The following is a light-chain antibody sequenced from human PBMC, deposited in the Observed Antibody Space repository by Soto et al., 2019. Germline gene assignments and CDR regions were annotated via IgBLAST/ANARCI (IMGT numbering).Light chain of an antibody. CDR1: GSDVGSYKY. CDR2: EVS. CDR3: SSYTSISSLGV. Sequence: SALTQPASVSGSPGQSITISCTGTGSDVGSYKYVSWYQQHPGKAPKLIIFEVSNRPSGVSDRFSGSKSGNRASLTISGLQAEDEADYYCSSYTSISSLGVFGTGTKVTVL. J-gene: IGLJ1*01. V-gene: IGLV2-14*01.